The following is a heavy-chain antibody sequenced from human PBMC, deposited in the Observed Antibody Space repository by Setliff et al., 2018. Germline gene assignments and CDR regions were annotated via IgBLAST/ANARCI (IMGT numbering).Heavy chain of an antibody. V-gene: IGHV3-23*01. CDR3: TRPALDLEFDL. D-gene: IGHD1-1*01. CDR2: VSGSRTT. Sequence: GGSLRLSCATSGFIFSNFAMSWVRQAPGKGLQWVATVSGSRTTYYADSVKGRFSIPRDNSKNTVDLEMRSLTADDTALYYCTRPALDLEFDLWGQGTRVTVSS. CDR1: GFIFSNFA. J-gene: IGHJ4*02.